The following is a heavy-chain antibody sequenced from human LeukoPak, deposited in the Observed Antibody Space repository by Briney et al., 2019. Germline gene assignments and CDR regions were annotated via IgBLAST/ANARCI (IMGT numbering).Heavy chain of an antibody. CDR3: AKVGLSGYCSSTSCGPGDY. CDR2: ISYDGSNK. CDR1: GFTFSSYA. V-gene: IGHV3-30-3*01. Sequence: PGRSLRLSCAASGFTFSSYAMHWVRQAPGKGLEWVAVISYDGSNKYYADSVKGRFTISRDNSKNTLYLQMNSLRAEDTAVYYCAKVGLSGYCSSTSCGPGDYWGQGTLVTVSS. J-gene: IGHJ4*02. D-gene: IGHD2-2*01.